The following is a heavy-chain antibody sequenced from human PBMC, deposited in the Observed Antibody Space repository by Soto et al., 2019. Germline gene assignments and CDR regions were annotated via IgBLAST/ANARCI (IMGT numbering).Heavy chain of an antibody. J-gene: IGHJ5*02. Sequence: SLRLSCAASGFTFSSYDMHWVRQATGKGLEWVSAIGTAGDTYYPGSVKGRFTISRENAKNSLYLQMNSLRAGDTAVYYCARGTYGSGSFWFDPWGQGTLVTVSS. CDR1: GFTFSSYD. V-gene: IGHV3-13*01. D-gene: IGHD3-10*01. CDR3: ARGTYGSGSFWFDP. CDR2: IGTAGDT.